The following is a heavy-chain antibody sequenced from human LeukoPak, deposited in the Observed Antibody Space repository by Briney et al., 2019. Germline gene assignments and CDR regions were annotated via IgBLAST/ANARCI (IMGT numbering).Heavy chain of an antibody. D-gene: IGHD3-10*01. J-gene: IGHJ6*04. V-gene: IGHV1-69*06. CDR1: VGTFSSYA. Sequence: ASVKVSCKASVGTFSSYAISWVRQAPGQGLEWMGGIIPIFGTANYAQKFQGRVTITADKSTSTAYVELSSLRSEDTAVYYCARELTHTLWFGESILPGYYGMDVWGKGTTVTVSS. CDR3: ARELTHTLWFGESILPGYYGMDV. CDR2: IIPIFGTA.